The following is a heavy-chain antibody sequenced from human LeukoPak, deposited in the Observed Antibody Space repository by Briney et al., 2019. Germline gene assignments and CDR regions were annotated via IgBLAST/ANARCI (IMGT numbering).Heavy chain of an antibody. CDR1: GFTFSSYW. D-gene: IGHD4-17*01. CDR3: ARKGLYGDYDY. Sequence: SGGSLRLSCAASGFTFSSYWMSWVRQAPGKGLEWGANIKQDGSEKYYVDSVKGRFTISRDNAKNSPYLQMNSLRAEDTAVYYCARKGLYGDYDYRGQGTLVTVSS. V-gene: IGHV3-7*01. CDR2: IKQDGSEK. J-gene: IGHJ4*02.